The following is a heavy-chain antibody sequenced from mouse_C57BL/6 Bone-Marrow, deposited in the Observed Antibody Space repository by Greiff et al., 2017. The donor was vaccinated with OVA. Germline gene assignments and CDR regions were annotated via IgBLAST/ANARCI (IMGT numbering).Heavy chain of an antibody. Sequence: EVQVVESGGGLVKPGGSLKLSCAASGFTFSSYAMSWVRQTPEKRLEWVATISDGGSYTYYPDNVQGLFTISRDTAKNNLYLQMSHLKSEDTAMYYCARLYYYGPWFAYWGQGTLVTVSA. D-gene: IGHD1-1*01. V-gene: IGHV5-4*01. J-gene: IGHJ3*01. CDR1: GFTFSSYA. CDR3: ARLYYYGPWFAY. CDR2: ISDGGSYT.